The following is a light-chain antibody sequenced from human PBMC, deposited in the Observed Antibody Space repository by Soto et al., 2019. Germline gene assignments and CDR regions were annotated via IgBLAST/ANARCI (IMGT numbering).Light chain of an antibody. J-gene: IGLJ2*01. CDR1: SSNIGAGYD. V-gene: IGLV1-40*01. CDR2: GNS. CDR3: QSYDSSLSGVV. Sequence: VLTQPPSVSGAPGQRVTISCPGSSSNIGAGYDVHWYQQLPGTAPKLLIYGNSNRPSGVPDRFSGSKSGTSASLAITGLQAEDEADYYCQSYDSSLSGVVFGGGTKLTVL.